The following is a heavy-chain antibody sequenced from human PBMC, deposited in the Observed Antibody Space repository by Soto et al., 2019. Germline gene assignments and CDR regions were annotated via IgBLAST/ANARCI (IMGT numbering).Heavy chain of an antibody. D-gene: IGHD5-18*01. CDR1: GGSISSGDYY. V-gene: IGHV4-30-4*01. Sequence: QVQLQESGPGLVKPSQTLSLTCTVSGGSISSGDYYWSWIRQPPVKGLEWIGYSSYSGSTYYNPSLKSLVNRAVDTSKNQFSLKLSSVTAADTAVYYCARASPVVTDVWGQGTTVTGSS. CDR3: ARASPVVTDV. CDR2: SSYSGST. J-gene: IGHJ6*02.